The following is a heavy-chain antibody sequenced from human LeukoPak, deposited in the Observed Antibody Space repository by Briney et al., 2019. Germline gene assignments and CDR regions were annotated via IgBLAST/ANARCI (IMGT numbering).Heavy chain of an antibody. Sequence: SETLSLTCTVSGGSISSYYWSWIRQPAGKGLEWIGRIYTSGSTNYNPSHKSRVTMSVDTSKNQFSLKLSSVTAADTAVYYCARDYYSSRESNWFDPWGQGTLVTVSS. CDR1: GGSISSYY. CDR3: ARDYYSSRESNWFDP. CDR2: IYTSGST. V-gene: IGHV4-4*07. J-gene: IGHJ5*02. D-gene: IGHD6-13*01.